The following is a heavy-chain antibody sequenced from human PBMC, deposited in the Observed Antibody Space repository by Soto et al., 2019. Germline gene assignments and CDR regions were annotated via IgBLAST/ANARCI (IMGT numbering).Heavy chain of an antibody. CDR3: AREGGDSSGWYGGYYFDY. Sequence: EVQLVESGGGLVQPGGSLRLSCAASGFTCSSYAMHWDRHAPGKGLEYVSTISSNGGSTYYANSVKSRFTISRDNANHTLYLQMGRLRAEDMAVYYCAREGGDSSGWYGGYYFDYGGQGTLVTVSS. CDR2: ISSNGGST. V-gene: IGHV3-64*01. CDR1: GFTCSSYA. D-gene: IGHD6-19*01. J-gene: IGHJ4*02.